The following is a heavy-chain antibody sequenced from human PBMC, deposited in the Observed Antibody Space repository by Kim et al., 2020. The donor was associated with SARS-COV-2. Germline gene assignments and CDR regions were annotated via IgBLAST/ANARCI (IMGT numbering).Heavy chain of an antibody. CDR2: IFSSGNT. CDR1: GGSISSGTYY. CDR3: ARPGPPGYYYYMDV. J-gene: IGHJ6*03. Sequence: SETLSLRCTVSGGSISSGTYYWGWIRQPPGKGLEWIGSIFSSGNTYYNPSLKSRVTISVDPSKNHFSLKLRSVTAADTAVYYCARPGPPGYYYYMDVWGKGTTVTVSS. V-gene: IGHV4-39*02.